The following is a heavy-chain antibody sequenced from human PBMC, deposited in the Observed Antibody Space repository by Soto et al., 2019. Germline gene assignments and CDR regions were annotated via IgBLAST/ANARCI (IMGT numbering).Heavy chain of an antibody. Sequence: PSETLSLTCAVYGGSFSDYYWTWIRQPPGKGLEWIGEINHSGSTHYNPSLKSRVTISVDTSKNQFSLKLSSVTAADTAVYYCARFDYYEYYFDYWGQGTRVTVSS. J-gene: IGHJ4*02. CDR3: ARFDYYEYYFDY. CDR2: INHSGST. CDR1: GGSFSDYY. D-gene: IGHD3-22*01. V-gene: IGHV4-34*01.